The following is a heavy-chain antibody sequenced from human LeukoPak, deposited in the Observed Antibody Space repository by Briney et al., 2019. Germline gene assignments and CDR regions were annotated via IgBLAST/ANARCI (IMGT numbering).Heavy chain of an antibody. CDR2: VYSSGST. V-gene: IGHV4-59*10. CDR3: WRSLDWLDP. Sequence: SETLSLTCAVSGFSISGYPRSWVRQPLGKGLEYIGGVYSSGSTNYNPSPQSRVTISADTTTKNISLKLNSVPAAETTAYYSWRSLDWLDPWGQGTLVTVSS. CDR1: GFSISGYP. J-gene: IGHJ5*02.